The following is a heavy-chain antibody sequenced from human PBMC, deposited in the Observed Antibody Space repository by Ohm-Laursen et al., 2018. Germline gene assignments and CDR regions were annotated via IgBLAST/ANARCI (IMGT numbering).Heavy chain of an antibody. CDR1: GAPISTHY. Sequence: GTLSLTCTVSGAPISTHYRSWIRQPPGKGLEWIGYIYYSGTTNYNPSLKNRVTISLNTSKNQFSLKLSSVTAADTAVYYCARRGHAFDIWGQGTMVTVSS. V-gene: IGHV4-59*11. J-gene: IGHJ3*02. CDR3: ARRGHAFDI. CDR2: IYYSGTT.